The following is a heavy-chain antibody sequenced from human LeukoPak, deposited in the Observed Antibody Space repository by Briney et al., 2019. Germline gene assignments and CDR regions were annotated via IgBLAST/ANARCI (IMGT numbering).Heavy chain of an antibody. CDR1: GFTFSSYA. D-gene: IGHD3-22*01. CDR3: ASQVKEYYYDSSGYYSILDY. J-gene: IGHJ4*02. V-gene: IGHV3-30-3*01. Sequence: GRSLRLSCAASGFTFSSYAMHWVRQAPGKGLEWVAVISYDGSNKYYADSVKGRFTISRDNSKNTLYLQMNSLRAEDTAVYYCASQVKEYYYDSSGYYSILDYWGQGTLVTVSS. CDR2: ISYDGSNK.